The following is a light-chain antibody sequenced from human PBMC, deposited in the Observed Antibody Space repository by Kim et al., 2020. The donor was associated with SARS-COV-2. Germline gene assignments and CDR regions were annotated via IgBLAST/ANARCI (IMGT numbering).Light chain of an antibody. CDR3: SSYTNSNTLRAV. J-gene: IGLJ1*01. Sequence: QSALTQPASVSASPGQSITISCTGTSSDVGGFNYVSWYQQHPGKAPKLMIYDVSNRPSGVSSRFSGSKSGNTASLTISGLQTEDDADYYCSSYTNSNTLRAVFGTGTNVTVL. CDR2: DVS. CDR1: SSDVGGFNY. V-gene: IGLV2-14*03.